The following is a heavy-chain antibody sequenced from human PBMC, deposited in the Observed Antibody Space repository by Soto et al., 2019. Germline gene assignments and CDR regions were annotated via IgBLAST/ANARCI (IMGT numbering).Heavy chain of an antibody. J-gene: IGHJ4*02. D-gene: IGHD4-17*01. V-gene: IGHV3-23*01. CDR1: GFTFSSFA. CDR3: ATYGQHLMDS. Sequence: EVPLLESGGGLVQPGGSLRLSCAASGFTFSSFAMKWVRQAPGKGLEWVSVIGTAGDAIHYADSVKGRFTISRDNSKNTVNLQMNSLRAEDTAVYYCATYGQHLMDSWGQGTLVTVSS. CDR2: IGTAGDAI.